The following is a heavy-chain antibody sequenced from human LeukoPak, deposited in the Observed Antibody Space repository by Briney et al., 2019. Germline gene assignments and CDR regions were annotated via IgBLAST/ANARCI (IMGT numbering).Heavy chain of an antibody. CDR2: IYPGDSDT. J-gene: IGHJ4*02. CDR1: GYSFTTYW. V-gene: IGHV5-51*01. D-gene: IGHD2-21*02. CDR3: ARRAVQYCGGDCTKVYFDY. Sequence: GESLKISCKVSGYSFTTYWIHWVRQMPGKGLEWMGIIYPGDSDTRYSPSFEGQVTISADKSISTAYLQWSSLKASDTAIYYCARRAVQYCGGDCTKVYFDYWGQGTLVTVSS.